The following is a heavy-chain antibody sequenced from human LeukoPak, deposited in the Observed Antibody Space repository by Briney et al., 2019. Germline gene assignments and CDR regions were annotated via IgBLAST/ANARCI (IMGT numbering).Heavy chain of an antibody. J-gene: IGHJ5*02. Sequence: SETLSLTCTVSGGSISSSYYYWSWIRQPPGKGLEWIGYIYYSGSIYYNPSLKSRVTISVDTSKNQFSLKLSSVTAADTAVYYCARMRVVVPAAIRQFNWFDPWGQGTLVTVSS. CDR2: IYYSGSI. CDR3: ARMRVVVPAAIRQFNWFDP. CDR1: GGSISSSYYY. V-gene: IGHV4-30-4*01. D-gene: IGHD2-2*02.